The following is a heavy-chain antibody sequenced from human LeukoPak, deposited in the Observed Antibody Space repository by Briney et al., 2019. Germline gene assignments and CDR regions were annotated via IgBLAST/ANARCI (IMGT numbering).Heavy chain of an antibody. CDR2: ISGGGNNV. D-gene: IGHD6-13*01. CDR1: GFTFSSYS. CDR3: AKDVVAAAGFYFDY. Sequence: GGSLRLSCAASGFTFSSYSMNWVRQAPGKGLEWVASISGGGNNVYYAGSAKGRFTISRDNSQHTLYLQMTSLRAEDTAVYFCAKDVVAAAGFYFDYWGQGTLVTVSS. V-gene: IGHV3-23*01. J-gene: IGHJ4*02.